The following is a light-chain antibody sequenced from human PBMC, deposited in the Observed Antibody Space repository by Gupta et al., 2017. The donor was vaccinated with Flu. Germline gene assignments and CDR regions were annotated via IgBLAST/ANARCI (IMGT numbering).Light chain of an antibody. CDR3: QQYDKT. Sequence: EIVLTQSPGTLSLSPGERATLSCRASQSVSSSYLAWDQQKPGQAPRLLIYGASSRATGIPDRVSGSVSGTDFTRTISRVETEDSAGEYGQQYDKTFGQGTKVEIK. CDR2: GAS. V-gene: IGKV3-20*01. J-gene: IGKJ1*01. CDR1: QSVSSSY.